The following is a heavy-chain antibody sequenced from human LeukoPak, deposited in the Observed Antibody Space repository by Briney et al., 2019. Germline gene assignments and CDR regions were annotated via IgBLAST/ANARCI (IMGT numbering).Heavy chain of an antibody. CDR1: GGSISSYY. CDR3: ASGVKGLHSSWYWGYFDY. Sequence: SETLSLTCTVSGGSISSYYWSWIRQPPGKGLEWIGYIYYSGSTNYNPSLKSRVTISVDTSKNQFSLKLSSVTAADTAVYYCASGVKGLHSSWYWGYFDYWGQGTLVTVSS. V-gene: IGHV4-59*01. J-gene: IGHJ4*02. CDR2: IYYSGST. D-gene: IGHD6-13*01.